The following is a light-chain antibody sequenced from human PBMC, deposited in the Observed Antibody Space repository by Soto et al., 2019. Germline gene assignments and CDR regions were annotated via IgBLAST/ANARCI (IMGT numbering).Light chain of an antibody. V-gene: IGKV3-15*01. Sequence: EIVMTQSPATLSLSPGERATLSCRASQSVSSNLAGYQQKPGQAPRLLIYGASTRATGIPARFIGSGSGTEFTLTISSLQSEDVAVYYCQQYNHWSERLYTFGQGTKLEIK. J-gene: IGKJ2*01. CDR3: QQYNHWSERLYT. CDR2: GAS. CDR1: QSVSSN.